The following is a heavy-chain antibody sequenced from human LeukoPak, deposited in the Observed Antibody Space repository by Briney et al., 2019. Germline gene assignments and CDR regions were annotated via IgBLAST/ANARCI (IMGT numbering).Heavy chain of an antibody. V-gene: IGHV1-69*04. D-gene: IGHD4-17*01. CDR1: GGTFSSYA. Sequence: SVKVSCKASGGTFSSYAISWVRQAPGQGLEWMGRIIPILGIANYAQKFQGGVTITADKSTSTAYMELSSLRSEDTAVYYCASQNDYGDYVYAFDIWGQGTMVTVSS. J-gene: IGHJ3*02. CDR3: ASQNDYGDYVYAFDI. CDR2: IIPILGIA.